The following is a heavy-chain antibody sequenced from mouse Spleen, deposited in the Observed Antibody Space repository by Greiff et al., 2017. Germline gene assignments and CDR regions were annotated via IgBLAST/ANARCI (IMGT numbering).Heavy chain of an antibody. Sequence: VQLQQSGPELVKPGASVKISCKASGYSFTGYYMNWVKQSPEKSLEWIGEINPSTGGTTYNQKFKAKATLTVDKSSSTAYMQLKSLTSEDSAVYYCARLDSYAMDYWGQGTSVTVSS. CDR3: ARLDSYAMDY. J-gene: IGHJ4*01. CDR2: INPSTGGT. CDR1: GYSFTGYY. V-gene: IGHV1-42*01.